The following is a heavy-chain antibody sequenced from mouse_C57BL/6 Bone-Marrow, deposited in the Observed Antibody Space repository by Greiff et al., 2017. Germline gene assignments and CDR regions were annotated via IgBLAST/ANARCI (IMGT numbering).Heavy chain of an antibody. J-gene: IGHJ4*01. D-gene: IGHD1-1*02. Sequence: EVQLVESGGDLVKPGGSLKLSCAASGFTFSSSGMSWVRQTPDKRLEWVATISSGGSYTYYPASVKGPFTISRDNAKNTLYLQMSSLKSEDTAMYYCARSGIYSYAMDYWGQGTSVTVSS. CDR2: ISSGGSYT. V-gene: IGHV5-6*01. CDR1: GFTFSSSG. CDR3: ARSGIYSYAMDY.